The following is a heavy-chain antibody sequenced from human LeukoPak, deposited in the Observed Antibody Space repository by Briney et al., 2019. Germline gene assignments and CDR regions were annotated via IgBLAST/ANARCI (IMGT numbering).Heavy chain of an antibody. J-gene: IGHJ4*02. CDR2: IKSETDGGTT. CDR3: TISGSDIDY. CDR1: GFTFTYAW. V-gene: IGHV3-15*01. D-gene: IGHD1-26*01. Sequence: GGSLRLSCAASGFTFTYAWMSWVRQAPGKGLEWFGRIKSETDGGTTAYGSPVKGRFTISRDDSKKTLFLQINTLKTEDTAIYYCTISGSDIDYWGQGTLVTVSS.